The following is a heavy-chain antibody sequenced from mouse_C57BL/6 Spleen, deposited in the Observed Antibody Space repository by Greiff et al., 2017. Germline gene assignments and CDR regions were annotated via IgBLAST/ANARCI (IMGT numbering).Heavy chain of an antibody. CDR2: INPNYGTT. V-gene: IGHV1-39*01. CDR3: ARNYGSSYAMDY. D-gene: IGHD1-1*01. Sequence: EVKVVESGPELVKPGASVKISCKASGYSFTDYNMNWVKQSNGKSLEWIGVINPNYGTTSYNQKFKGKATLTVDQSSSTAYMQLNNLTSEDSAVYYCARNYGSSYAMDYWGQGTSVTVSS. CDR1: GYSFTDYN. J-gene: IGHJ4*01.